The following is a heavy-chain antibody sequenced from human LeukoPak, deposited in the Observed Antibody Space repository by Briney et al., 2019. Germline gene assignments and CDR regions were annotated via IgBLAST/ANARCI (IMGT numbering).Heavy chain of an antibody. CDR2: INHSGST. V-gene: IGHV4-34*01. CDR1: GGSFSGYY. Sequence: PSETLSLTCAVYGGSFSGYYWSWIRQPPGKGLEWIGEINHSGSTNYNPSLKSRVTISVDTSKIQFSLKLSSVTAADTAVYYCASKLRYCTNGVCYTGFDYWGQGTLVTVSS. J-gene: IGHJ4*02. D-gene: IGHD2-8*01. CDR3: ASKLRYCTNGVCYTGFDY.